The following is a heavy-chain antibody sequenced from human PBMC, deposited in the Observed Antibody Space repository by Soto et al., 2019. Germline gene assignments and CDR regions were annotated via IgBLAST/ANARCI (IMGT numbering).Heavy chain of an antibody. CDR3: ARGQRFSDSFDP. CDR2: IYSSGGT. V-gene: IGHV4-4*07. CDR1: GGAISGYY. J-gene: IGHJ5*02. Sequence: SETLSLTCTVSGGAISGYYWTWIRQSAGKGLEWIGRIYSSGGTKYNPSLQSRVTMSLDTSKNQFSLRLSSVTAAGTAVYYCARGQRFSDSFDPWGQGTLVTVSS. D-gene: IGHD3-3*01.